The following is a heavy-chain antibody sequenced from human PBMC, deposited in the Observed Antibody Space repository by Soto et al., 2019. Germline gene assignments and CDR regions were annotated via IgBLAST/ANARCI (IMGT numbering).Heavy chain of an antibody. CDR3: ARYCSNLDCHYLYYFDS. D-gene: IGHD2-2*01. CDR2: IYYSGST. Sequence: SETLSLTCTVSGGSISSSSYYWGWIRRPPGKGLEWIGSIYYSGSTYYNPSLKSRVTISVDTSKNQFSLKLSSVTAADTAMYYCARYCSNLDCHYLYYFDSWGQGTQVTVSS. J-gene: IGHJ4*02. V-gene: IGHV4-39*07. CDR1: GGSISSSSYY.